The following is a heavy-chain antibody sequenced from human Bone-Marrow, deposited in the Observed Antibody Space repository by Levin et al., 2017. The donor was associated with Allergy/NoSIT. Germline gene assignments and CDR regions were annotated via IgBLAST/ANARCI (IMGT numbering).Heavy chain of an antibody. CDR2: IYYSGST. CDR3: ARRSYYSDTSGYYWFDP. CDR1: GGSISSSSCY. Sequence: SETLSLTCTVSGGSISSSSCYWGWIRQPPGKGLEWVGSIYYSGSTYYNPSLKSRVAISVDTSNNQLSLKLSSVTAADTAVYYCARRSYYSDTSGYYWFDPWGQGTLVTVSS. J-gene: IGHJ5*02. D-gene: IGHD3-22*01. V-gene: IGHV4-39*01.